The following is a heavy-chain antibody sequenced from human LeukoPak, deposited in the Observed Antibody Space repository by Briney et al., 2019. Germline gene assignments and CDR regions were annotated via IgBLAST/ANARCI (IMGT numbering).Heavy chain of an antibody. CDR2: IYTSGST. CDR3: ARAGYCSSTSCYFGDYYYYYMDV. V-gene: IGHV4-61*02. Sequence: SETLSLTCTVSGGSISSGSYYWSWIRQPAGTGLEWIGRIYTSGSTNYNPSLKSRVTISVDTSKNQFSLKLSSVTAADTAVYYCARAGYCSSTSCYFGDYYYYYMDVWGKGTTVTIS. D-gene: IGHD2-2*01. J-gene: IGHJ6*03. CDR1: GGSISSGSYY.